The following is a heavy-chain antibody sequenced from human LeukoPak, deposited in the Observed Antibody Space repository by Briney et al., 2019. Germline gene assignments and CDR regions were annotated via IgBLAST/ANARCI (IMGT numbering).Heavy chain of an antibody. V-gene: IGHV3-47*01. Sequence: GGSLRPSCAASGFAFSSYALHWVRRAPGKGLEWVSAIGTGGDTYYADSVMGRFTISRDNAKNSLYLHMNSLIAEDMAVYYCARDRDIVVVPPPGSFVGTYWGQGTLVTVSS. CDR1: GFAFSSYA. D-gene: IGHD2-15*01. CDR3: ARDRDIVVVPPPGSFVGTY. J-gene: IGHJ4*02. CDR2: IGTGGDT.